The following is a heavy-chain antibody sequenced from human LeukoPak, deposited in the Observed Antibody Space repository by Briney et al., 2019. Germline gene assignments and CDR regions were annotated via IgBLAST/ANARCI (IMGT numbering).Heavy chain of an antibody. CDR2: IYTSGST. V-gene: IGHV4-4*07. CDR3: AREILRFLEWPWYFDL. CDR1: GGSISSYY. J-gene: IGHJ2*01. D-gene: IGHD3-3*01. Sequence: SETLSLTCTVSGGSISSYYWSWIRQPAGKGLEWIGRIYTSGSTNYNPSLKSRVTISVDTSKNQFSLKLSSVTAADTAVYYYAREILRFLEWPWYFDLWGRGTLVTVSS.